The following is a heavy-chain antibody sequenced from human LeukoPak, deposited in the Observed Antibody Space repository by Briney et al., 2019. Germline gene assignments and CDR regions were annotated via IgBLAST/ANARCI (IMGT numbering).Heavy chain of an antibody. CDR2: IYPGDSDT. J-gene: IGHJ5*02. Sequence: GASLQISCQGSGYSFTSYWIGWVRPMPGKGLEWMGIIYPGDSDTRYSPSFQGQVTISADKSISTAYLQWSSLKASDTAMYYCARQYSSSWSRWFDPWGQGTLVTVSS. CDR1: GYSFTSYW. V-gene: IGHV5-51*01. CDR3: ARQYSSSWSRWFDP. D-gene: IGHD6-13*01.